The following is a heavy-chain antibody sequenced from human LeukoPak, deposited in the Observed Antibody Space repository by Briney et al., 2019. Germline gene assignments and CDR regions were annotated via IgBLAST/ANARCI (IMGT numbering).Heavy chain of an antibody. J-gene: IGHJ4*02. Sequence: GGSLRPSCAASGFTFSSYWMSWVRQTPGKGLEWVANIKQDGSEKYYVDSVKGRFTISRDNAKNSLYLQMNSLRAEDTAVYYCASPVYYDFWSGYYSHFDYWGQGTLVTVSS. CDR2: IKQDGSEK. CDR1: GFTFSSYW. D-gene: IGHD3-3*01. V-gene: IGHV3-7*01. CDR3: ASPVYYDFWSGYYSHFDY.